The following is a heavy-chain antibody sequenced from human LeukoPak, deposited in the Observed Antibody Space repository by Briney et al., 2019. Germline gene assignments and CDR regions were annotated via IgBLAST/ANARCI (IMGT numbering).Heavy chain of an antibody. CDR1: GFTFSDFY. D-gene: IGHD6-6*01. J-gene: IGHJ4*02. CDR3: AKGLYSSPYYFDY. Sequence: PGGSLRLSCTASGFTFSDFYMNWIRQAPGKGLEWVSAISGSGGSTYYADSVKGRFTISRDNSKNTLYLQMSSLRAEDTAVYYCAKGLYSSPYYFDYWGQGTLVTVSS. V-gene: IGHV3-23*01. CDR2: ISGSGGST.